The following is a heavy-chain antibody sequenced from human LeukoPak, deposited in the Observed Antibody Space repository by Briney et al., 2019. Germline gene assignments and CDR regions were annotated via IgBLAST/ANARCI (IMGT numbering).Heavy chain of an antibody. CDR2: TYSGGSS. Sequence: GGSLRLSCVASGLTVNSNYISWVRQAPGKELELVSLTYSGGSSYYSDSVKCRFTIFRDINKNTLYLQMNSLRAEDTAVYYCARTPDAFDIWGQGTLVTVSS. J-gene: IGHJ3*02. CDR3: ARTPDAFDI. V-gene: IGHV3-66*01. CDR1: GLTVNSNY.